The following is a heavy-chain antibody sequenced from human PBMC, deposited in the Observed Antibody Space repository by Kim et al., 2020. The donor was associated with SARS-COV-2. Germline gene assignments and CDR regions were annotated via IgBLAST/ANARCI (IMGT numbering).Heavy chain of an antibody. J-gene: IGHJ4*02. CDR1: GGSISSYY. CDR3: ASHQDYGDYVFDY. V-gene: IGHV4-59*08. Sequence: SETLSLTCTVSGGSISSYYWSWIRQPPGKGLEWIGYIYYSGSTNYNPSLKSRVTISVDTSKNQFSLKLSSVTAADTAVYYCASHQDYGDYVFDYWGQGTLVTVSS. CDR2: IYYSGST. D-gene: IGHD4-17*01.